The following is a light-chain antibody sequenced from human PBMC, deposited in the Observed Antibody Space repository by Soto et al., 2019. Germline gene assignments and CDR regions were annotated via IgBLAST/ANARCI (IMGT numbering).Light chain of an antibody. CDR1: SSDVGSYNL. J-gene: IGLJ1*01. Sequence: QSVLTQPASVSGSPGQSITLSCTGTSSDVGSYNLVSWYQQHPGKAPKLMIYEGSKRPSGVSNRFSGSKSGNTASLTISGLQAEDEADYYCCSYAGSSTHYVFGTGTKLTVL. CDR2: EGS. CDR3: CSYAGSSTHYV. V-gene: IGLV2-23*01.